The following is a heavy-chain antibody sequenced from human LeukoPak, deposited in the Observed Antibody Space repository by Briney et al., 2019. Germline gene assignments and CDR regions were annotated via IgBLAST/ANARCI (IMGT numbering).Heavy chain of an antibody. CDR1: GYTFTSYG. J-gene: IGHJ6*03. Sequence: ASVKVSCKASGYTFTSYGISWVRQAPGQGLEWMGWISAYNGNTNYAQKLQGRVTMTTDTSTSTAYMELRSLRSDDTAVYYCARVWELLNYYYYCMDVWGKGTTVTVSS. CDR2: ISAYNGNT. CDR3: ARVWELLNYYYYCMDV. D-gene: IGHD1-26*01. V-gene: IGHV1-18*01.